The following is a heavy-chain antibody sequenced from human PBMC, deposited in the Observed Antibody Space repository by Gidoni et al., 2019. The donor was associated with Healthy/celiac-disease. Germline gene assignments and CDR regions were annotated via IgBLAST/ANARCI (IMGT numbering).Heavy chain of an antibody. J-gene: IGHJ4*02. D-gene: IGHD1-26*01. CDR1: GFTFSSYA. V-gene: IGHV3-30*01. CDR3: ARGIAGTLDY. CDR2: ISYDGSNK. Sequence: QVQLVESGGGVGQPGRSLRRSCADSGFTFSSYAMHWVRQAPGKGLEWVAVISYDGSNKYYADSVKGRFTISRDNSKNTLYLQMNSLRAEDTAVYYCARGIAGTLDYWGQGTLVTVSS.